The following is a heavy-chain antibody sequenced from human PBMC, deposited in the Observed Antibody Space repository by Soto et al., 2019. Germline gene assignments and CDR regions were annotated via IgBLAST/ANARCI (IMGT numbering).Heavy chain of an antibody. Sequence: QITLNESGPTVVRPTETLTLTCRCSGFSLTTSGVGVGWIRQSPGKAPEWLALIYWDDDKRYSASLKSRLTSPKDTSKNQVVLTVSDLAPTDTATYYCAHRVLRTVFGLVTTTAIYFDFWGQGTPVAVSS. J-gene: IGHJ4*02. CDR3: AHRVLRTVFGLVTTTAIYFDF. CDR1: GFSLTTSGVG. CDR2: IYWDDDK. V-gene: IGHV2-5*02. D-gene: IGHD3-3*01.